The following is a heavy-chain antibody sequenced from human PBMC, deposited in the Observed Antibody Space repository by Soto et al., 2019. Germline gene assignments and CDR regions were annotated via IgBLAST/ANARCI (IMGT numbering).Heavy chain of an antibody. CDR3: AREYYGDYIWGSYRSDYYYMDV. CDR1: GYTFTSYG. D-gene: IGHD3-16*02. J-gene: IGHJ6*03. CDR2: ISAYNGNT. Sequence: ASVKVSCKASGYTFTSYGISWVRQAPGQGLEWMGWISAYNGNTNYAQKLQGRVTMTTDTSTSTAYMELRSLRSDDTAVYYCAREYYGDYIWGSYRSDYYYMDVWGKGTTVTVSS. V-gene: IGHV1-18*01.